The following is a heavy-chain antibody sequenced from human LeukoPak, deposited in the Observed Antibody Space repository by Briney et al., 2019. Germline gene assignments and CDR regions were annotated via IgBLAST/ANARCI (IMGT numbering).Heavy chain of an antibody. CDR1: GYTLTSYA. CDR2: INTNTGNP. D-gene: IGHD6-19*01. J-gene: IGHJ1*01. V-gene: IGHV7-4-1*02. Sequence: GASVKVSCKASGYTLTSYAMNWVRQAPGQGLEWMGWINTNTGNPTYAQGFTGRFVFSLDTSVSTAYLQISSLKAEDTAVYYCARGMGSSGWPKYFQHWGQGTLVTVSS. CDR3: ARGMGSSGWPKYFQH.